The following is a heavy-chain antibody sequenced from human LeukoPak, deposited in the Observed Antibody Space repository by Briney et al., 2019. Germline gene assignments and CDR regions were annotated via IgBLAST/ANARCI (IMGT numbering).Heavy chain of an antibody. CDR3: ARESGYSGSYYPFDY. CDR2: IKQDGSEK. V-gene: IGHV3-7*01. D-gene: IGHD1-26*01. J-gene: IGHJ4*02. Sequence: GGSLRLSCAASGFTFSRYWMTWVRRAPGKGLEWVANIKQDGSEKYYVDSVKGRFTISRDNAKNSLYLQMNSLRAEDTAVYYCARESGYSGSYYPFDYWGQGTLVTVSS. CDR1: GFTFSRYW.